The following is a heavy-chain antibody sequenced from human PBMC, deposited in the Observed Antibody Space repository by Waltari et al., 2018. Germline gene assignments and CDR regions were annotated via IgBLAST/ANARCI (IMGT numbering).Heavy chain of an antibody. J-gene: IGHJ4*02. Sequence: QVQLVESGGGVVQPGGSLRLSCVASGFTFSDYAMHWVRQAPGKGLKWVAVQCYNGSNERYGVSVRGRYTVSRDNSKNTVYLQMSSLRTDDTAIYYCARGAAPGYFDYWGQGTLVTVSS. CDR3: ARGAAPGYFDY. D-gene: IGHD6-25*01. CDR2: QCYNGSNE. V-gene: IGHV3-33*01. CDR1: GFTFSDYA.